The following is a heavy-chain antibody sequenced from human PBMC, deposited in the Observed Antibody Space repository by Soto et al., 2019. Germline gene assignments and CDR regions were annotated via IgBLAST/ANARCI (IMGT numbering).Heavy chain of an antibody. CDR2: INWKSDI. Sequence: GGSLRLSCAVSGFTFDDNAMHWVRQAPEKGLEWVSGINWKSDIGYADSVKGRFTISRDNAENSLYLQMNSLRAEDTALYYCAISQGRGGRTTFIYWGQGTQVTVSS. J-gene: IGHJ4*02. CDR1: GFTFDDNA. V-gene: IGHV3-9*01. D-gene: IGHD3-16*01. CDR3: AISQGRGGRTTFIY.